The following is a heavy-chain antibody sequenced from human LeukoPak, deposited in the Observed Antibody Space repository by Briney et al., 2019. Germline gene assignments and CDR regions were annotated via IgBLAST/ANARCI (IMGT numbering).Heavy chain of an antibody. CDR3: ARGTPEKYLRYFDWLLPYYFDY. CDR2: IKQDGSEK. J-gene: IGHJ4*02. V-gene: IGHV3-7*01. Sequence: PGGSLRLSCAASGFTFSSYWMSWVRQAPGKGLEWVANIKQDGSEKYYVDSVKGRFTISRDNAKNSLYLQMNSLRAEDTAVYYCARGTPEKYLRYFDWLLPYYFDYWGQGILVTVSS. D-gene: IGHD3-9*01. CDR1: GFTFSSYW.